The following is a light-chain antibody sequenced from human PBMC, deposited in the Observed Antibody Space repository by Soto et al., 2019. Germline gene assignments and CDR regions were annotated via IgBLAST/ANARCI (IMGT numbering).Light chain of an antibody. Sequence: THSPAFLSSSIGDRVTIPCRASQSINIFLAWYQQKPGKAPTLLISDASTWESGVPSRCSGSGSETEFTLTITSLQPEDSATYYCQQRNSYPRTFGQGTKVAIK. CDR2: DAS. V-gene: IGKV1-9*01. CDR1: QSINIF. J-gene: IGKJ2*01. CDR3: QQRNSYPRT.